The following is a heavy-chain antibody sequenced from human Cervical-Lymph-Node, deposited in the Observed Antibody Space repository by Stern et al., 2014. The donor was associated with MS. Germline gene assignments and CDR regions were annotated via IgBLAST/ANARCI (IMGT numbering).Heavy chain of an antibody. Sequence: EVQLVESGGGLVQPGRSLRLSCAASGFTFDDYAMHWVRQAPGKGLERVSGLTVNSVSVGYADSVKGRFTISRDNAKNSLYLQMNSLRGDDTALYYCAKGSGGSGYYPVALDYWGQGTLVTVSS. J-gene: IGHJ4*02. D-gene: IGHD3-3*01. V-gene: IGHV3-9*01. CDR3: AKGSGGSGYYPVALDY. CDR1: GFTFDDYA. CDR2: LTVNSVSV.